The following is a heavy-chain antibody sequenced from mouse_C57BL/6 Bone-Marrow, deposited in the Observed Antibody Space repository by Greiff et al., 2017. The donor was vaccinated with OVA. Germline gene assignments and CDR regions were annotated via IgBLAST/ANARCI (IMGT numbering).Heavy chain of an antibody. CDR2: LSRKSSNFAT. V-gene: IGHV10-3*01. CDR3: VRDDGITTCFDY. Sequence: EVMLVESGGGLVQPKGSLKLSCAASGFTSHTSAMHWVRQALGKGLEWVARLSRKSSNFATYYADSVKDRFTISRDDSQSMLYLQMNSLKTEDTAMYYCVRDDGITTCFDYWGQGTTLTVSS. J-gene: IGHJ2*01. CDR1: GFTSHTSA. D-gene: IGHD1-1*01.